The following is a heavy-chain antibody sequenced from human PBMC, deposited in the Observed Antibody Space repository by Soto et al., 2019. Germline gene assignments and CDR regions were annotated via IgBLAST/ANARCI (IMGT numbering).Heavy chain of an antibody. CDR2: ITDSGGDT. CDR3: VKGLTTARPYYFDS. J-gene: IGHJ4*02. Sequence: EVQLLESGGGFVQPGESLRLSCAASGFTFRGYAMSWVRQAPGKGLEWVSAITDSGGDTFHADSIKGRFTISRDNTRSTLYLQMNSLRGEDTAIYYCVKGLTTARPYYFDSWGQGTLVTVSS. CDR1: GFTFRGYA. V-gene: IGHV3-23*01. D-gene: IGHD4-4*01.